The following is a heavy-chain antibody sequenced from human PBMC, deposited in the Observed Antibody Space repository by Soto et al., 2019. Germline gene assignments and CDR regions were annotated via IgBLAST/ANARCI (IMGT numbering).Heavy chain of an antibody. CDR3: ARGRCSGDSCSSFHFDY. D-gene: IGHD2-15*01. CDR1: GYTFTSYA. V-gene: IGHV1-3*01. J-gene: IGHJ4*02. Sequence: QVQLVQSGAEVKKPGASVKVSCKASGYTFTSYAMHWVRQAPGQRLEWMGWINEANGKTKYSQKFQGRVTITRDTTASTAYMERSSLRSEDTAVYYCARGRCSGDSCSSFHFDYWGQGTLVTVSS. CDR2: INEANGKT.